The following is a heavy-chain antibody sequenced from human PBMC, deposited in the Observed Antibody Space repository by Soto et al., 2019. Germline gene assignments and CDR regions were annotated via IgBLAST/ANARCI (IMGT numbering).Heavy chain of an antibody. J-gene: IGHJ4*02. V-gene: IGHV4-39*01. CDR1: SGSISSSSYY. Sequence: QLQLQESGPGLVKPSETLSLTCTVTSGSISSSSYYWGWIRQPPGKGLAWIGSIYYSGSTYYNPSIKSRVTISVDTSNSQVSVKPSSVTAADTAVLYCDRTRAVGDLPHWGRGTLGIVSS. D-gene: IGHD3-10*01. CDR2: IYYSGST. CDR3: DRTRAVGDLPH.